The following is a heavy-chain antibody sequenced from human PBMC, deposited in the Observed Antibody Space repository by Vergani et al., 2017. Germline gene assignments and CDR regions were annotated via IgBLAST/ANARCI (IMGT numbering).Heavy chain of an antibody. CDR3: AKANPRNSGYDYLSYSHAMDV. CDR2: ISGSGGST. CDR1: GFTFNHYA. V-gene: IGHV3-23*01. J-gene: IGHJ6*02. Sequence: EVQLLESGGDLVQPGGSLRLSCAASGFTFNHYAMNWVRQAPGKGLEWVSGISGSGGSTYYAGSVKGRFTISRDSSKNTLYLQMNSLSAGDTAVYYCAKANPRNSGYDYLSYSHAMDVWGQGTTVTVSS. D-gene: IGHD5-12*01.